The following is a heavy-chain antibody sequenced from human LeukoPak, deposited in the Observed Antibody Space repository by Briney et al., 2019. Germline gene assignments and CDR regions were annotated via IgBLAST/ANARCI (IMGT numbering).Heavy chain of an antibody. CDR2: IKSKTDGATT. CDR3: TTRYFDY. Sequence: PGGSLRLSCAASGFTFSNAWMSWVRQAPGKGLEWVGRIKSKTDGATTDYAAPVKGRFTISRDDSKNTLYLQMNSLKTEDTAVYYCTTRYFDYWGQGTLVTVSS. V-gene: IGHV3-15*01. J-gene: IGHJ4*02. CDR1: GFTFSNAW.